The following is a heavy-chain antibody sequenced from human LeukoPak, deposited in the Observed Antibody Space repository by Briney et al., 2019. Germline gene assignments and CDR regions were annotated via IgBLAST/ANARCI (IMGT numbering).Heavy chain of an antibody. D-gene: IGHD2-21*02. J-gene: IGHJ4*02. CDR1: GFIFSSSA. V-gene: IGHV3-64*04. CDR2: ISSNGGNT. Sequence: PGGSLRLSCSASGFIFSSSAMHWVRQAPGKGLEYVSGISSNGGNTYYADSVKGRFTISRDNSKNTLYLQMNSLRAEDTAVYYCAKDNLVVTAAPIDYWGQGTLVTVSS. CDR3: AKDNLVVTAAPIDY.